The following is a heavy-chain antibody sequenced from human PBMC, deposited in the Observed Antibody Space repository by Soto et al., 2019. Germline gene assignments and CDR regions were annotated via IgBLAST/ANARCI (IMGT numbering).Heavy chain of an antibody. Sequence: SQTLSLTCAISGDSVSSNSAAWNWIRQSPSRGLEWLGRTYYRSKWYNDYAVSVKSRITINPDTSKNQFSLQLNSVTPEDTAVYYCARGAGSSWLGSYYSDSSRQATLVTVPQ. CDR1: GDSVSSNSAA. CDR3: ARGAGSSWLGSYYSDS. CDR2: TYYRSKWYN. D-gene: IGHD6-13*01. V-gene: IGHV6-1*01. J-gene: IGHJ4*02.